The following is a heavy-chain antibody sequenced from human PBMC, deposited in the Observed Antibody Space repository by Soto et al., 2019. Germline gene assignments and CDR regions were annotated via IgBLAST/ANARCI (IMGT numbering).Heavy chain of an antibody. CDR2: IIPVIDTV. Sequence: AASVKVSCKASGGTFSNSAFNWVRQAPGQGLEWMGGIIPVIDTVDYAQKLQGRVTITADESTSTVYMELSSLRSEDSAVYYCASSDKGSTGEYFQQWGQGTLVTVSS. J-gene: IGHJ1*01. D-gene: IGHD2-15*01. CDR1: GGTFSNSA. CDR3: ASSDKGSTGEYFQQ. V-gene: IGHV1-69*13.